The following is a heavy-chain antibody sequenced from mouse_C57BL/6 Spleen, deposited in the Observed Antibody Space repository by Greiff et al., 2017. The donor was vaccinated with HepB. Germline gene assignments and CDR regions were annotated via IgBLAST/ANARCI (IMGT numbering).Heavy chain of an antibody. J-gene: IGHJ4*01. Sequence: VQLQQSGTELVKPGASVQLSCKASGYTFTSYWMHWVKQRPGQGLEWIGNINPSNGGTNYNEKFKSKATLTVDKSSSTAYMQLSILTSEDSAVYYCASFSYYVDYYAMDYWGQGTSVTVSS. CDR2: INPSNGGT. V-gene: IGHV1-53*01. D-gene: IGHD1-1*01. CDR1: GYTFTSYW. CDR3: ASFSYYVDYYAMDY.